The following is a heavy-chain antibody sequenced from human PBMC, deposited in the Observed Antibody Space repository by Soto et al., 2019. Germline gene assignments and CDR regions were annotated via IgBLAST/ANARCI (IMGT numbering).Heavy chain of an antibody. J-gene: IGHJ4*02. CDR1: GGSITGYY. Sequence: SETLSLACTVSGGSITGYYWSWIRQSTGKGLEWIGYIYHSGSTSYNPSLKSRVTMTVDTSKNQFSLKLTSVTAADTAVYYCAKVDYHGNNYFDYWGQGTLVTVS. CDR3: AKVDYHGNNYFDY. CDR2: IYHSGST. D-gene: IGHD1-1*01. V-gene: IGHV4-59*08.